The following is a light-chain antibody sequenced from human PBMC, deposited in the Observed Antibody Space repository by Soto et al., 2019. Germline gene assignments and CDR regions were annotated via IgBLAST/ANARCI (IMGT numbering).Light chain of an antibody. V-gene: IGKV3-15*01. CDR2: GAS. Sequence: IVMTQSPATLSVSPGERVTLSCRGSQSVSQSVSSKLAWYQQKPGRAPRLLIHGASTRATGIPARFSGSGSGTEFTLTISSLQSEDLAVYFCQQYHNWPPTFGQGTKVDIK. CDR3: QQYHNWPPT. CDR1: QSVSQSVSSK. J-gene: IGKJ1*01.